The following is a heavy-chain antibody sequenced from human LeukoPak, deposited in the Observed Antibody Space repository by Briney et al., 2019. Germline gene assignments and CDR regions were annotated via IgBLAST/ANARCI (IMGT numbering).Heavy chain of an antibody. CDR1: GFTFSSYV. CDR2: IRYDGSNK. V-gene: IGHV3-30*02. Sequence: PGGSLRLSCAASGFTFSSYVMHWVRQAPGKGLEWVAFIRYDGSNKYYADSVKGRFTISRDNSKNTLYLQMNSLRAEDTAVYYCASNDYGDELWEVFYYMGVWGKGTTVTVSS. CDR3: ASNDYGDELWEVFYYMGV. J-gene: IGHJ6*03. D-gene: IGHD4-17*01.